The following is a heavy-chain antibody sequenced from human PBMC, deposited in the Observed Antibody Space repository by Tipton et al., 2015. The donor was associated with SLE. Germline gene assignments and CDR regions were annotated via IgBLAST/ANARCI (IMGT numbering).Heavy chain of an antibody. D-gene: IGHD6-13*01. CDR1: GFTFSSYA. J-gene: IGHJ6*02. CDR2: ISYDGSNK. V-gene: IGHV3-30-3*01. CDR3: ARDLRLGAAAGYYYYGMDV. Sequence: SLRLSCAASGFTFSSYAMHWVRQAPGKGLEWVAVISYDGSNKYYADSVKGRFTISRDNSKNTLYLQMNSLRAEDTAVYYCARDLRLGAAAGYYYYGMDVWGQGTTVTVSS.